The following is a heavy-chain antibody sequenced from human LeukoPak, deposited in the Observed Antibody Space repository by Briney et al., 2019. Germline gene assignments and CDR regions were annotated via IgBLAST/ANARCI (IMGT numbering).Heavy chain of an antibody. Sequence: SQTLSLTRAISGDSVSSNSAAWNWIRQSPSRGLEWLGRTYYRSKWYNDYAVSVKSRITINPDTSKNQFSLQLNSVTPEDTAVYYCARGLARTDSSGYFSRYYYGMDVWGQGTTVTVSS. V-gene: IGHV6-1*01. J-gene: IGHJ6*02. D-gene: IGHD3-22*01. CDR3: ARGLARTDSSGYFSRYYYGMDV. CDR1: GDSVSSNSAA. CDR2: TYYRSKWYN.